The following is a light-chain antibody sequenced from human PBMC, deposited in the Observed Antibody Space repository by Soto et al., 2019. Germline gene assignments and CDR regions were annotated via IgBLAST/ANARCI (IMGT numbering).Light chain of an antibody. CDR1: QSVSSN. V-gene: IGKV3-15*01. J-gene: IGKJ1*01. CDR2: GAS. CDR3: QQYYSYPWT. Sequence: VLTQSPGTLSLSPGERATLSCRASQSVSSNLAWYQQKPGQAPRLLIYGASTRATGIPASFSGSGSGTEFTLTISCLQSEDFATYYCQQYYSYPWTFGQGTKVDIK.